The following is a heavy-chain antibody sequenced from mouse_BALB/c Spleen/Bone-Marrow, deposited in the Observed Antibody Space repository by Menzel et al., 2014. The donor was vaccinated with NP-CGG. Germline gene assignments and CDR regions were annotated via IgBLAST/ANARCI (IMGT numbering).Heavy chain of an antibody. Sequence: DVKLQESGGGLVQPGRSLKFSCAASGFDFSGYWMSWVRQAPGKGLEWIGEINPDSSTINYTPSLKDKFIISRDNAKNTLYLQMSKVRSEDTALYYCARLGYYGVMAYWGQGTSVTVSS. D-gene: IGHD1-1*01. CDR3: ARLGYYGVMAY. J-gene: IGHJ4*01. CDR2: INPDSSTI. CDR1: GFDFSGYW. V-gene: IGHV4-1*02.